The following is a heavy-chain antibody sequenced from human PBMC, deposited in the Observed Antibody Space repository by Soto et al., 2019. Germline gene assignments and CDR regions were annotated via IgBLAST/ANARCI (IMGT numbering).Heavy chain of an antibody. D-gene: IGHD6-19*01. CDR1: GGSISSGGYS. Sequence: QLQLQESGSGLVKPSQTLSLTCAVSGGSISSGGYSWSWIRQPPGKGLEWIGYIYHSGSTYYNPSLKSRGTITVDRSKHQFSLKLSSVTAADTAVYSCARGTPVADDYWGQGTLVTVSS. J-gene: IGHJ4*02. CDR3: ARGTPVADDY. CDR2: IYHSGST. V-gene: IGHV4-30-2*01.